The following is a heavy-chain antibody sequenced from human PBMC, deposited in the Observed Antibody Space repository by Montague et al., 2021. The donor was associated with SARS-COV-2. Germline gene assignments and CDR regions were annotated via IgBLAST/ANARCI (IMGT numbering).Heavy chain of an antibody. J-gene: IGHJ6*02. CDR3: ARGQPPRITFGGIISYGLDV. V-gene: IGHV4-34*01. CDR2: INHSGST. Sequence: SETLSLTCALYGGSFSGYYWTWIRQPPGKGLEWIGEINHSGSTNYNPSLKSRVTISVDTSKNQFSLKLRSVTAAGTAVYYCARGQPPRITFGGIISYGLDVWGQGTTVTVSS. D-gene: IGHD3-16*02. CDR1: GGSFSGYY.